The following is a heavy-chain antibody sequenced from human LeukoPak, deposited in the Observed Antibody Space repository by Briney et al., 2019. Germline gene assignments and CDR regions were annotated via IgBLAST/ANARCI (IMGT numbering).Heavy chain of an antibody. J-gene: IGHJ4*02. Sequence: SETLSLTCTVSGGSISSYYWSWIRQPPGRGLEWIGYIYYSGSTNYNPSLKSRAIISEDTSKNQFSLKLSSVTAADTAVYYCARGPRSADWYSIDYWGQGTLVTVSS. CDR2: IYYSGST. D-gene: IGHD3-9*01. CDR3: ARGPRSADWYSIDY. V-gene: IGHV4-59*08. CDR1: GGSISSYY.